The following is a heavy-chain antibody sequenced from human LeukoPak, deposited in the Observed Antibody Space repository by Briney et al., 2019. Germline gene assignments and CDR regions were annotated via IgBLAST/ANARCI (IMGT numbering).Heavy chain of an antibody. J-gene: IGHJ3*02. CDR1: GFTFSTYA. CDR2: ISYDGSSK. D-gene: IGHD5-18*01. V-gene: IGHV3-30*04. CDR3: ARARSSYGYGDAFDI. Sequence: GGSLRLPCAASGFTFSTYAMHWVRQAPGKGLEWVAVISYDGSSKYYADSVKGRFTISRDNSKNTLYLQMNSLRAEDTAVYYCARARSSYGYGDAFDIWGQRTMVTVSS.